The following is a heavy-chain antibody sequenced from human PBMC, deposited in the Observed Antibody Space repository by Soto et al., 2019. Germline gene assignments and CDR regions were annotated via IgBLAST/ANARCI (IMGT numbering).Heavy chain of an antibody. Sequence: EVQLLESGGGLVQHGGSLRLSCAASGFTFSSYSMSWVRHAPGKGLEWVSAISGSGVSTYYAVSVKGRFTNSRDNSKNTRYLQMNSLRAEDTSVYYWAKMVYGSGSYYWGQGTLVTVSS. D-gene: IGHD3-10*01. CDR1: GFTFSSYS. CDR3: AKMVYGSGSYY. V-gene: IGHV3-23*01. J-gene: IGHJ4*02. CDR2: ISGSGVST.